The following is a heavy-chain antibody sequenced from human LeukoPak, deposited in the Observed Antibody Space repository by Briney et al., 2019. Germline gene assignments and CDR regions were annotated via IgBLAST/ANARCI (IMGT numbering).Heavy chain of an antibody. D-gene: IGHD6-13*01. CDR1: GYTFTGYY. CDR3: AREIAAAGTTAYYYMDV. J-gene: IGHJ6*03. Sequence: ASVKVSCKASGYTFTGYYMHWVRQAPGQGLEWMGWINPNSGGTNYAQKFQGRVTMTRDTSISTAYMEPSRLRSDDTAVYYCAREIAAAGTTAYYYMDVWGKGTTVTVSS. CDR2: INPNSGGT. V-gene: IGHV1-2*02.